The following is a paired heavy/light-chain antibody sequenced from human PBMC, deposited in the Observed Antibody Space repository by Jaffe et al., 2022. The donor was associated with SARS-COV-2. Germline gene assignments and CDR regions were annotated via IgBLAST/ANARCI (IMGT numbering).Heavy chain of an antibody. Sequence: QVQLQQSGPGLVKPSQTLSLTCAISGDSVSSDRATWNWIRQSPSRGLEWLGRTYYRSRWYNDYAISVKSRISINSDTFKNQFSLQLNSVTPEDTAVYYCARDEDIVAATEGAFDVWGQGTLVTVSS. D-gene: IGHD5-12*01. V-gene: IGHV6-1*01. CDR3: ARDEDIVAATEGAFDV. CDR1: GDSVSSDRAT. CDR2: TYYRSRWYN. J-gene: IGHJ3*01.
Light chain of an antibody. J-gene: IGLJ1*01. V-gene: IGLV2-11*01. CDR3: CSCAGTYPFV. CDR1: NSDVAGYNY. CDR2: DVS. Sequence: QSALTQPRSVSGSPGQSVTISCTGTNSDVAGYNYVSWYQQHPGKAPKLMIYDVSKRPSGVPDRFSGSKSGNTASLTISGLQAEDEADYFCCSCAGTYPFVFGIGTKVTVL.